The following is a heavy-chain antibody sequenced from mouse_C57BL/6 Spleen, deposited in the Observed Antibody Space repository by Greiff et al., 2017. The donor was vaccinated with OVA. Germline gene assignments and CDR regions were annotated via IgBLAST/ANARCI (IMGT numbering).Heavy chain of an antibody. D-gene: IGHD2-2*01. J-gene: IGHJ4*01. CDR3: AREEATMVTTGAMDY. Sequence: VQLQESGPGLVAPSQSLSITCTVSGFSLTSYAISWVRQPPGKGLEWLGVIWTGGGTNYNSALKSRLSISKDNSKSQVFLKMNSLQTDDTARYYCAREEATMVTTGAMDYWGQGTSVTVSS. CDR1: GFSLTSYA. V-gene: IGHV2-9-1*01. CDR2: IWTGGGT.